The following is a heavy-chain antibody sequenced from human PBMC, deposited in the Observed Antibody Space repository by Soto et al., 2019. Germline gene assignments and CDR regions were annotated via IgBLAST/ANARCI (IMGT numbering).Heavy chain of an antibody. CDR1: GFTFSTYS. V-gene: IGHV3-48*02. D-gene: IGHD1-26*01. CDR2: ISSSSSTI. CDR3: ARDRREVSGSDLEYYYYYGMDV. J-gene: IGHJ6*02. Sequence: EVQLVESWGGLVQPGGSLRLACAASGFTFSTYSMNWVRQAPGKGLEWVSYISSSSSTIYYADSVKGRFTISRDNAKNSRYLQMNSLRDEDTAVYYCARDRREVSGSDLEYYYYYGMDVCRQGTTVTVSS.